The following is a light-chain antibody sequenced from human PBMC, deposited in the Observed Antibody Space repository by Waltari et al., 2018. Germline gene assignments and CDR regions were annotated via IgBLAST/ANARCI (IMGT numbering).Light chain of an antibody. J-gene: IGKJ2*01. Sequence: EVVLTQSPATLSLSPGEGATLSCRASQSVGTYLAWFQQKPGQPPSLLIYDASNRATGIPPRFSGRGSGTYFTLTISYLEPEDFAVYYCQQRSDWLYTFGQGTKLEMK. CDR2: DAS. V-gene: IGKV3-11*01. CDR3: QQRSDWLYT. CDR1: QSVGTY.